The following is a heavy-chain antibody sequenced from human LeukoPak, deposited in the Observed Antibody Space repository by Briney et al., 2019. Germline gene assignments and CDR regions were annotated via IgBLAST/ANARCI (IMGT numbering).Heavy chain of an antibody. CDR2: INPSGGST. D-gene: IGHD2-2*01. CDR1: GYTFTSYY. V-gene: IGHV1-46*01. Sequence: ASVKVSCKASGYTFTSYYMHWVRQAPGQGLEWMGIINPSGGSTSYAQKFQGRVTMTRDTSTSTVYMELSSLRSKDTAVYYCARGSIVVVPAAGGDYWGQGTLVTVSS. J-gene: IGHJ4*02. CDR3: ARGSIVVVPAAGGDY.